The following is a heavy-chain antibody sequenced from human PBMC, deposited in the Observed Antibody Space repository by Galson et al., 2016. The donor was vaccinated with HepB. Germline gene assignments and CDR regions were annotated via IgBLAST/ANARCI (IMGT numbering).Heavy chain of an antibody. J-gene: IGHJ4*02. Sequence: PALVKPTQTLTLTCTFSGFSFTTSGVGVGWIRQPPGKALEWLALIYWDDDKRYSQSLRTRLTVTKDTSKNQVVLTMTNMDPVDTATYYCTHRQTESNFWTGYYFPITFDFWGRGTLVTVSS. CDR2: IYWDDDK. CDR1: GFSFTTSGVG. D-gene: IGHD3/OR15-3a*01. CDR3: THRQTESNFWTGYYFPITFDF. V-gene: IGHV2-5*02.